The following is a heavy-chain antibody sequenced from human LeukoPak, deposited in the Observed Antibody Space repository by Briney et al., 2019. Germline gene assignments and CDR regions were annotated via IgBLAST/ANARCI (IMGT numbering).Heavy chain of an antibody. CDR1: GFTFDDYA. V-gene: IGHV3-9*01. CDR2: ISWNNGSI. Sequence: PGGSLRLSCAASGFTFDDYAMHWVRQAPGKGLEWVSGISWNNGSIGYADSVKGRFTISRDNAKNSLYLQMNSLRAEDTALYYCAKSVGYYYDSSGYSDYWGQGTLVTVSS. J-gene: IGHJ4*02. CDR3: AKSVGYYYDSSGYSDY. D-gene: IGHD3-22*01.